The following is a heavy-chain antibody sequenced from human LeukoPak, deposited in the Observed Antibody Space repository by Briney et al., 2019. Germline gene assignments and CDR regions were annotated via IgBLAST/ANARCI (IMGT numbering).Heavy chain of an antibody. Sequence: GGSLRLSCAASGFTFSSYAMSWVRQAPGKGLEWVSAISSTGSNIYYADSVKGRFTISRDNAKNSLYLLMNSLRTEDTAVYYCAATYYYDGSGDYWGQGTLVTVSS. J-gene: IGHJ4*02. CDR2: ISSTGSNI. CDR1: GFTFSSYA. V-gene: IGHV3-21*01. CDR3: AATYYYDGSGDY. D-gene: IGHD3-22*01.